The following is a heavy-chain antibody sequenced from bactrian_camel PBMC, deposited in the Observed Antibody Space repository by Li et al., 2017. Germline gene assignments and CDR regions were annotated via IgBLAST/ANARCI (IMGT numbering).Heavy chain of an antibody. V-gene: IGHV3S7*01. CDR2: VYNDGSNT. CDR1: GFSFSSYG. CDR3: AAEPGLQVVNLRKMYVKAENFKY. D-gene: IGHD1*01. Sequence: VQLVESGGGLVQPGGSLRLSCAASGFSFSSYGMSWVRQAPGKGLEWVSGVYNDGSNTGYADSVKGRFTISKDNTKNILYLQMNSLVPEDTAMYYCAAEPGLQVVNLRKMYVKAENFKYWGQGTQVTVS. J-gene: IGHJ4*01.